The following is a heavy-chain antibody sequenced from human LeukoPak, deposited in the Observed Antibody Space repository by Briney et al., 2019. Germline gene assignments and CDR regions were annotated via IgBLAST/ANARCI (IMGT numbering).Heavy chain of an antibody. Sequence: ASVKVSCKASGYTFTGYYMHWVRQAPGQGLEWMGWINPNSGGTNYAQKFQGRVTMTRDTSISTAYMELSRLRSDDTAVYYCARVAFCRGYSYGFPSGYWGQGTLVTVSS. CDR1: GYTFTGYY. V-gene: IGHV1-2*02. J-gene: IGHJ4*02. D-gene: IGHD5-18*01. CDR3: ARVAFCRGYSYGFPSGY. CDR2: INPNSGGT.